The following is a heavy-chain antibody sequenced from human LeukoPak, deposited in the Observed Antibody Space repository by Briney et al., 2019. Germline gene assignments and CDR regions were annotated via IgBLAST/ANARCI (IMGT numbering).Heavy chain of an antibody. Sequence: PSETLSLTCTVSGGSISSGSYYWSWIRQPAGKGLEWIGRIYTSGSTNYNPSLKSRVTISVDTSKNQFSLKLSSVTAADTAVYYCAREGYGSSPSGGAFDIWGQGTMVTVSS. V-gene: IGHV4-61*02. D-gene: IGHD6-13*01. CDR2: IYTSGST. J-gene: IGHJ3*02. CDR3: AREGYGSSPSGGAFDI. CDR1: GGSISSGSYY.